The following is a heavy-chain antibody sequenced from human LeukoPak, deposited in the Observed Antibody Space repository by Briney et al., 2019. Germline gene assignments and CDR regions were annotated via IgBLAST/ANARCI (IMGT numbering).Heavy chain of an antibody. CDR3: ARQTTGQSLVGFDY. CDR2: IYPGDSDT. D-gene: IGHD6-19*01. CDR1: GYSFTNYW. J-gene: IGHJ4*02. Sequence: GGSLKISCKGSGYSFTNYWIAWVRQMPGKGLEWMGIIYPGDSDTRYSPSFQGRVTLSADKATSTAYLQWSSLRASDTAMYYCARQTTGQSLVGFDYWGQGTLVTVSS. V-gene: IGHV5-51*01.